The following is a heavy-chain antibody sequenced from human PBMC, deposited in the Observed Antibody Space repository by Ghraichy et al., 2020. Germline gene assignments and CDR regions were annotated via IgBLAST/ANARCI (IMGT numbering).Heavy chain of an antibody. CDR1: GFTFSGYG. J-gene: IGHJ4*02. Sequence: GESLNISCAASGFTFSGYGINWVRQAPGMGLEWVSYISGTTSTIYYADSVKGRFTISRDNAKNSLYLQMNSLRAEDTAVYYCARDKANSGNYEFDYWGQGTLVTVSS. CDR3: ARDKANSGNYEFDY. CDR2: ISGTTSTI. V-gene: IGHV3-48*04. D-gene: IGHD1-26*01.